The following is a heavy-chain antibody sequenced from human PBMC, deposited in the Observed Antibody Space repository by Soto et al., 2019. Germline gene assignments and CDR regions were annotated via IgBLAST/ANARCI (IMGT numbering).Heavy chain of an antibody. D-gene: IGHD2-2*01. CDR1: GGSLSAYY. V-gene: IGHV4-34*01. CDR2: INPSGTT. Sequence: QVQLQQWGAGLLKPSETLSLTCAVYGGSLSAYYWSWIRQPPGKGLEWIGEINPSGTTIYNPSLKSRVTISVDTSKNQFSLKLSSVTAADTAVYHCALAPAAHILHWGQGTLVTVSS. CDR3: ALAPAAHILH. J-gene: IGHJ1*01.